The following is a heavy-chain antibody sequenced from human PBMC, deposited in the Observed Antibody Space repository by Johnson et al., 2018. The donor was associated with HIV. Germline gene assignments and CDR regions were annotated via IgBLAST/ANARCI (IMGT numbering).Heavy chain of an antibody. CDR3: AKEQLLRAFDI. D-gene: IGHD2-15*01. V-gene: IGHV3-30-3*02. Sequence: GEEGGGGGKKGRERRGRGEEVGLTFSSYAMHWVRQAPGKGLEWVAVISYDGSNKYYADSVKGRFTISRDNSKNTLYLQMNSLTAEDTAVYYCAKEQLLRAFDIWGQGTMVTVSS. J-gene: IGHJ3*02. CDR2: ISYDGSNK. CDR1: GLTFSSYA.